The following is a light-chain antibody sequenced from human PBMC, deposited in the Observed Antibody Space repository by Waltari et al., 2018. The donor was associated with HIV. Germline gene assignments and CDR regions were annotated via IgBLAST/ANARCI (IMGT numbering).Light chain of an antibody. Sequence: QSALTQPASVSGSPGQSITISCTGTSSDVGGYHYVSWYQQHPGKAPKFVIYEVTNRPSWVSRRFSGSKSGNTSSLTISGLQAEDEADYYGISYTSTSTGVFGTGTKVTVL. CDR1: SSDVGGYHY. J-gene: IGLJ1*01. CDR3: ISYTSTSTGV. V-gene: IGLV2-14*01. CDR2: EVT.